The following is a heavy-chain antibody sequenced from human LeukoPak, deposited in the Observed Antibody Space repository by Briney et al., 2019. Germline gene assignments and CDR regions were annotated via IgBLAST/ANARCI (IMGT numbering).Heavy chain of an antibody. J-gene: IGHJ6*02. CDR1: GFTSIAYA. CDR3: ARNQQLGGHSYYYYGMDV. V-gene: IGHV3-23*01. CDR2: ISGGGVTT. Sequence: GGSLRLSCVGSGFTSIAYALTWARQAPGKGLEWVSGISGGGVTTYYADSVKGRFTISRDNSRNTLYLQMNSLRADDTAIYYCARNQQLGGHSYYYYGMDVWGQGTTVTVSS. D-gene: IGHD3-16*01.